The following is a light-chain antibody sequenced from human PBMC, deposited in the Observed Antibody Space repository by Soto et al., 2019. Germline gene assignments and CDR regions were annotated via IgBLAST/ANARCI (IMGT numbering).Light chain of an antibody. J-gene: IGKJ1*01. V-gene: IGKV1-5*03. CDR1: QTISSW. Sequence: DIQMTQSPSTLSGSVGDRVTITCRASQTISSWLAWYQQKPGKAPKLLIYTASTLKSGVPSRFSGSGSGTEFTLTISSLQPDDFATYYCQHYNSYSEAFGQGTKVDI. CDR3: QHYNSYSEA. CDR2: TAS.